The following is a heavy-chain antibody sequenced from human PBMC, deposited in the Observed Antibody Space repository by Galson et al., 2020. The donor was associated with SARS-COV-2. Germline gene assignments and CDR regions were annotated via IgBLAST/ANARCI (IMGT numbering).Heavy chain of an antibody. CDR2: ISPKGDDT. V-gene: IGHV1-2*04. CDR1: GYSFSGYY. J-gene: IGHJ4*02. CDR3: VRATRDEQVLLLSFGGIVPSTNFFDL. Sequence: GESLKISCQASGYSFSGYYIHWVRQAPGQGPEWMGRISPKGDDTRSPQKFQGWVTLTRDSSINTAYMELRGLRFDDTALYYCVRATRDEQVLLLSFGGIVPSTNFFDLWGQGALVTVSS. D-gene: IGHD3-16*01.